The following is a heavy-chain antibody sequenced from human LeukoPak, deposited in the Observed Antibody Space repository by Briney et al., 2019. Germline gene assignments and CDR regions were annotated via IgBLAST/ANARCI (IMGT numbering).Heavy chain of an antibody. CDR3: AKDGGSTGYCFDY. CDR1: GFTFGNYA. CDR2: ISGRGST. J-gene: IGHJ4*02. D-gene: IGHD3-22*01. V-gene: IGHV3-23*01. Sequence: PGGSLRLSCVASGFTFGNYAMSWVRQAPGKGLEWVSTISGRGSTNYADSVKGRFTISRDNSKNTLYVQMTSLRAEDTAIYYCAKDGGSTGYCFDYWGQGTLVTVSS.